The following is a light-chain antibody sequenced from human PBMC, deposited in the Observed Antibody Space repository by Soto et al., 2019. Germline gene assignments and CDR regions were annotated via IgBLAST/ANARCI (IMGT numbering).Light chain of an antibody. CDR2: GAT. J-gene: IGKJ1*01. V-gene: IGKV3-20*01. CDR3: QQYGSSPWT. Sequence: EIVLTQSPGTLSLSPGERATLSCRASQSVSSSYLAWYQQKPGQAPRLLIYGATSRATSIPDRFTGSGSGTDFTLTISRLEAEDFAVYYCQQYGSSPWTFSQRTRVEIK. CDR1: QSVSSSY.